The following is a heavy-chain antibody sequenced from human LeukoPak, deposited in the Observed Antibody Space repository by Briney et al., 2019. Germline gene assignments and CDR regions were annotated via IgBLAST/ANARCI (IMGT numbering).Heavy chain of an antibody. V-gene: IGHV3-23*01. Sequence: GGSLRLSCAASGFTFSSYAMSWVRQAPGKGLEWVSAISGSGGSTYYADSVKGRFTISRDNSKNTLYLQMNSLRAEDTAVYYCARGVVPAAMRYWYFDLWGRGTLVTVSS. CDR2: ISGSGGST. D-gene: IGHD2-2*01. CDR1: GFTFSSYA. J-gene: IGHJ2*01. CDR3: ARGVVPAAMRYWYFDL.